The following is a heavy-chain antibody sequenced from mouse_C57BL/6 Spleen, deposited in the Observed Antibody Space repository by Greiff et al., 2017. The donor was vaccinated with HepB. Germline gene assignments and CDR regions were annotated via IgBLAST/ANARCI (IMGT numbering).Heavy chain of an antibody. CDR1: GYAFSSYW. J-gene: IGHJ3*01. CDR3: ARIYYGNYEAWFAY. Sequence: VQLQQSGAELVKPGASVKISCKASGYAFSSYWMNWVKQRPGKGLEWIGQIYPGDGDTNYNGKFKGKATLTADKSSSTAYMQLSSLTSEDSAVYFCARIYYGNYEAWFAYWGQGTLVTVSA. D-gene: IGHD2-1*01. CDR2: IYPGDGDT. V-gene: IGHV1-80*01.